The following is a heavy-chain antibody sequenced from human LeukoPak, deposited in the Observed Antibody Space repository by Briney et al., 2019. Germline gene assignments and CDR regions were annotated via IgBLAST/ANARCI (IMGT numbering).Heavy chain of an antibody. CDR3: ARGSYWYDA. V-gene: IGHV1-2*02. J-gene: IGHJ5*02. CDR2: INPKSGGA. Sequence: GASVKVSCKASGYTFTDYYMQWVRQGPGQGLEWMGWINPKSGGANYAQKFQGRVTMTRDTSISTAYMELSRLKSDDTAVYYCARGSYWYDAWGQGTLVTVSS. D-gene: IGHD6-13*01. CDR1: GYTFTDYY.